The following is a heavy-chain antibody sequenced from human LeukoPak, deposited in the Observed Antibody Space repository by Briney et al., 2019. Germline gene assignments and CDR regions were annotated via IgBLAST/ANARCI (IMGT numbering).Heavy chain of an antibody. CDR2: IYYSGST. CDR3: ARVRDMSLFDY. J-gene: IGHJ4*02. Sequence: SHTLSLTCTVSGGSISSVGYYWSWIRQHPGKGLEWIGYIYYSGSTYYNPSLKSRVTISVDTSKNQFSLKLSSVTAADTAVYYCARVRDMSLFDYWGQGTLVTVSS. V-gene: IGHV4-31*03. D-gene: IGHD2-15*01. CDR1: GGSISSVGYY.